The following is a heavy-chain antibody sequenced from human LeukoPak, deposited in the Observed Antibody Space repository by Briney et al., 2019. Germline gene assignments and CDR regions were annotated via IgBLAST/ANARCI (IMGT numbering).Heavy chain of an antibody. Sequence: PGGSLRLSCAASGFRFSTYSMSWVRQTPEKGLEWVSIISDNGGYTAYTDSVKGRFTISRDNSKDTLSLQMNSLRAEDTAVYYCAKDIAQGYTFGSIEQDYWGQGTLVTVSS. J-gene: IGHJ4*02. V-gene: IGHV3-23*01. CDR2: ISDNGGYT. CDR1: GFRFSTYS. CDR3: AKDIAQGYTFGSIEQDY. D-gene: IGHD5-18*01.